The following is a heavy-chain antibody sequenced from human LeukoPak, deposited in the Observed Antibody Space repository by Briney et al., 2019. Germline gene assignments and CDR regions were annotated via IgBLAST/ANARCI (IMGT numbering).Heavy chain of an antibody. CDR2: IYYSGTT. D-gene: IGHD3-22*01. Sequence: SETLSLTCTVSGDSVSSDSYYWSWIRQPPGKGLEWIGYIYYSGTTKQNPSLRSRVTLSVDTSKNQLYLKLNSVTAADTAVYYCARDSRGYYDSSGYFDHWGQGTLVSVSS. CDR1: GDSVSSDSYY. J-gene: IGHJ4*02. CDR3: ARDSRGYYDSSGYFDH. V-gene: IGHV4-61*01.